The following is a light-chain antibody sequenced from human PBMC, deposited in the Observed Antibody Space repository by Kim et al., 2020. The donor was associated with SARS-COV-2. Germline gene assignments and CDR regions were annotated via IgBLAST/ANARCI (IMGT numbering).Light chain of an antibody. J-gene: IGKJ5*01. CDR2: GAS. Sequence: DIKMTQSPSYLSASVGDRVTITCRASQDIRNDLGWYQQNPGRAPKRLIYGASSLQSGVLSRFSGSGSGTEFTLTFCSVQPEDFATYFCLQHSTYPITFGQGTRLEIK. CDR1: QDIRND. V-gene: IGKV1-17*01. CDR3: LQHSTYPIT.